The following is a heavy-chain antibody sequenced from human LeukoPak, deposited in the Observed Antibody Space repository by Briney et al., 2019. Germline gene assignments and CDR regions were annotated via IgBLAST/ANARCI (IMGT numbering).Heavy chain of an antibody. D-gene: IGHD3-16*01. J-gene: IGHJ4*02. CDR2: MNPNSGNT. V-gene: IGHV1-8*01. Sequence: GASVKVSCKASGYTFTSYYINWVRQATGRGLEWMGWMNPNSGNTGYAQKFQGRVTMTRKTSISTAYMELSSLRSEDTAVYYCARGGRGLWVPKGEDYWGQGTLVTVSS. CDR3: ARGGRGLWVPKGEDY. CDR1: GYTFTSYY.